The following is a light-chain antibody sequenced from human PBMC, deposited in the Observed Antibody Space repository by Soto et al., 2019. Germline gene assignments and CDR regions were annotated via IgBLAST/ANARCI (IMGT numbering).Light chain of an antibody. V-gene: IGKV3-20*01. CDR3: QQFDRSLPSWT. CDR2: GAS. J-gene: IGKJ1*01. CDR1: QSVSSNY. Sequence: ETVLTQSPGTLSLSPGERATLSCRASQSVSSNYLAWYQHIPGQAPRLLFYGASTRATGIPDRFSGSGSGTDFTLTISRLEPEDFAVYYCQQFDRSLPSWTFGQGTKVE.